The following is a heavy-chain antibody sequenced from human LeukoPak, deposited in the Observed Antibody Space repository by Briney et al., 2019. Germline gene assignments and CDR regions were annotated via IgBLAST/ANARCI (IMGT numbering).Heavy chain of an antibody. CDR1: GFTFSSHW. CDR2: ISGSGGST. V-gene: IGHV3-23*01. CDR3: AKDLWSDPKGGYFDY. J-gene: IGHJ4*02. Sequence: RPGGSLRLSCAASGFTFSSHWMHWVRQAPGKGLEWVSAISGSGGSTYYADSVKGRFTISRDNSKNTLYLQMNSLRAEDTAVYYCAKDLWSDPKGGYFDYWGQGTLVTVSS. D-gene: IGHD3-3*01.